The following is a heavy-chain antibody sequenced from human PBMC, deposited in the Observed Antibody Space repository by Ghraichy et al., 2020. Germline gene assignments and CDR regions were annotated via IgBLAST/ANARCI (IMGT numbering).Heavy chain of an antibody. D-gene: IGHD3-16*01. J-gene: IGHJ6*02. Sequence: SETLSLTCTVSGASINSGSYYWVWIRQPPGKGLEWIGSIHHSGTTYFNPSLKSRFIISVDMPKNQFSLNLTSVTAADTALYFCARDHQLQPYAYYYGMDVWGQGTTVTVSS. CDR2: IHHSGTT. CDR3: ARDHQLQPYAYYYGMDV. V-gene: IGHV4-39*02. CDR1: GASINSGSYY.